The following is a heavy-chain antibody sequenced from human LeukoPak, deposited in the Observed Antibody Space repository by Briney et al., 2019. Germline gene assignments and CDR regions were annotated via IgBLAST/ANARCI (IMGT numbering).Heavy chain of an antibody. Sequence: GGSLRLSCAASGFTFSSYAMTWVRQAPGKGLEWVSGISGGGGSTYYADSVKGRFTISRDKSKNTLYLQLNSLRADDTAVYYCAKDAAYNYAYSFDYWGQGTLLTV. V-gene: IGHV3-23*01. J-gene: IGHJ4*02. CDR2: ISGGGGST. CDR3: AKDAAYNYAYSFDY. D-gene: IGHD5-18*01. CDR1: GFTFSSYA.